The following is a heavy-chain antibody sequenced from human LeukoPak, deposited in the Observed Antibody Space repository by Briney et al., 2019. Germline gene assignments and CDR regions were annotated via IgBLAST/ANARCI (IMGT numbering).Heavy chain of an antibody. J-gene: IGHJ4*02. CDR1: VFTFSSYS. CDR3: ARQNGDYEAALFFDY. Sequence: AGSLTLSSAASVFTFSSYSMKWVRQAPGKGLEWVSSISSSSSYIYYADSMKGRFTISRDNAKNSLYLQMNSLRLEDTAVYYCARQNGDYEAALFFDYWGQGTLVTVSS. V-gene: IGHV3-21*01. CDR2: ISSSSSYI. D-gene: IGHD4-17*01.